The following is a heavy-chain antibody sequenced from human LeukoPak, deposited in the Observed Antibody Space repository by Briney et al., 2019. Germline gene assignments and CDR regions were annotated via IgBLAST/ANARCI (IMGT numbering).Heavy chain of an antibody. CDR1: GGSISNYY. CDR3: VRVGRSLYWSPDF. CDR2: ISYNGKT. J-gene: IGHJ4*02. V-gene: IGHV4-59*01. Sequence: SQTLSLTCTVSGGSISNYYWGCVRQPPGKGLERIAYISYNGKTNYNPSLRSRVTMSVDMSKNQFSLNLTSMTAADTAVYYCVRVGRSLYWSPDFWGLGTLVTVSS. D-gene: IGHD1-1*01.